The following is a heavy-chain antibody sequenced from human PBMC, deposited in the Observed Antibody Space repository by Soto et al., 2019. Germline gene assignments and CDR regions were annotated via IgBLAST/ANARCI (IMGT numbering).Heavy chain of an antibody. CDR3: ARGYQPIHPFDF. CDR2: IIPILRTT. V-gene: IGHV1-69*11. D-gene: IGHD2-15*01. J-gene: IGHJ4*02. Sequence: QVQLVQSGAEVKKPGSSVKVSCKASGNTLSSYAFTWLRQAPGKGFELMGTIIPILRTTEYEQKFQGRVTITADESTTTVYMELSGLTSGDTGIYFCARGYQPIHPFDFWGQGTLVTVSS. CDR1: GNTLSSYA.